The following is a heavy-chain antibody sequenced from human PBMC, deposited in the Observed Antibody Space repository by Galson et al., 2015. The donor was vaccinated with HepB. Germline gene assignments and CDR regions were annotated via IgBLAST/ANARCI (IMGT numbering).Heavy chain of an antibody. CDR2: ISYNGRYK. CDR1: GFTFSRYG. Sequence: SLRLSCAASGFTFSRYGMHWVRQAPGKGLEWVAVISYNGRYKYYGDSVKGRFTISRDNSKNTLYLQMMSLRPEDTAMYYCAKDISGEHDYYYAMDVWGQGTTVTVSS. D-gene: IGHD3-10*01. V-gene: IGHV3-30*18. J-gene: IGHJ6*02. CDR3: AKDISGEHDYYYAMDV.